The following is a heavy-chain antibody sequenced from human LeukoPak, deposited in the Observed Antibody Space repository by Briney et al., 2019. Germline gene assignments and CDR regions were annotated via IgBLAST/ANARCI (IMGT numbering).Heavy chain of an antibody. J-gene: IGHJ4*02. CDR3: AKTSGYDSEFDY. V-gene: IGHV3-30*04. CDR1: GFTFSSYA. Sequence: GGSLRLSCAASGFTFSSYAMHWVRQAPGKGLEWVAVISYDGSNKYYADSVKGRFTISRDNSKNTLYLQMNSLRAEDTAVYYCAKTSGYDSEFDYWGQGTLVTVSS. D-gene: IGHD5-12*01. CDR2: ISYDGSNK.